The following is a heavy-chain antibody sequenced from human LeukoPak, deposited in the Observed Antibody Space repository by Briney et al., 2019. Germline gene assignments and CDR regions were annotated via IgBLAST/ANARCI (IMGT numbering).Heavy chain of an antibody. D-gene: IGHD3-22*01. CDR2: ISSSSSYI. CDR3: AKDQWLRPPGRNAFDI. V-gene: IGHV3-21*04. J-gene: IGHJ3*02. Sequence: KPGGSLRLSCAASGFTFSSYTMNWVRQSPGKGLEWVSSISSSSSYIYYADSVKGRFTISRDNAKNSLYLQMNSLRAEDTAVYYCAKDQWLRPPGRNAFDIWGQGTMVTVSS. CDR1: GFTFSSYT.